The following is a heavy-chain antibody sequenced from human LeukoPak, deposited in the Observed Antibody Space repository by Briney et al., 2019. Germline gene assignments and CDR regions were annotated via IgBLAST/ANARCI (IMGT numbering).Heavy chain of an antibody. CDR3: ARDVGVYGSGDNWFDP. V-gene: IGHV1-18*01. D-gene: IGHD3-10*01. CDR1: GYTFTSYG. CDR2: ISAYNGNT. Sequence: ASVKVSCKASGYTFTSYGISRVRQAPGQGLEWMGWISAYNGNTNYAQKLQGRVTMTTDTSTTTAYMELRSLRSDDTAVYYCARDVGVYGSGDNWFDPWGQGTLVTVSS. J-gene: IGHJ5*02.